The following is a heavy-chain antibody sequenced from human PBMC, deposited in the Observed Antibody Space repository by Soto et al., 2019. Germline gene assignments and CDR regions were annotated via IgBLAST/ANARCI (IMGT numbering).Heavy chain of an antibody. Sequence: VQLVQSGAEVKKPGASVKVSCKASGYTFTSYGISWVRQAPGQGLEWMGWISAYNGNTNYAQKLQGRVTMTTDTSTSTAYMELRSLRSDDTAVYYCARETYYDFWSGYRWLDPWGQGTLVTVSS. CDR3: ARETYYDFWSGYRWLDP. CDR2: ISAYNGNT. V-gene: IGHV1-18*04. CDR1: GYTFTSYG. J-gene: IGHJ5*02. D-gene: IGHD3-3*01.